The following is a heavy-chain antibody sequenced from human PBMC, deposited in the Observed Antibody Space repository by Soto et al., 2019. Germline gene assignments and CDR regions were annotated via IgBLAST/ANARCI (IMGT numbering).Heavy chain of an antibody. Sequence: QVQLQQWGAGLVKPSETLSLTCAVEGGSFNDDYWSWILQSPGKGLEWLGEINDSGSTKYNPSLTSQVTLSVDRSKSLFSTHRGPVTAADTALFFWARGPVTEYHRAGSYQNYYFGMDAGGQGTTVVVSS. D-gene: IGHD3-10*01. CDR2: INDSGST. V-gene: IGHV4-34*01. CDR3: ARGPVTEYHRAGSYQNYYFGMDA. J-gene: IGHJ6*02. CDR1: GGSFNDDY.